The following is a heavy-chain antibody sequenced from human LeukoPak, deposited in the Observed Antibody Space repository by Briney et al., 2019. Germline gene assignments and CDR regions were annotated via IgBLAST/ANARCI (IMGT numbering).Heavy chain of an antibody. CDR3: ARAHSHYSSRGLDY. CDR1: GGSISSYY. J-gene: IGHJ4*02. Sequence: PSETLSLTCTVSGGSISSYYWSWLRQPAGKGLEWIGRIYTSGSTNYNPSLKSRVTMSVDTSKNQFSLKLSSVTAADTAVYYCARAHSHYSSRGLDYWGQGTLVTVSS. D-gene: IGHD6-13*01. V-gene: IGHV4-4*07. CDR2: IYTSGST.